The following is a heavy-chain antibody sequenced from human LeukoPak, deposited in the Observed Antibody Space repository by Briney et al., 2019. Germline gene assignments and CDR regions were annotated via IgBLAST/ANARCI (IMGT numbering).Heavy chain of an antibody. J-gene: IGHJ4*02. V-gene: IGHV3-7*01. CDR3: ARIGYSSSCFDY. CDR2: IKQDGSEK. D-gene: IGHD6-13*01. CDR1: GFIFTNYW. Sequence: GGSLRLSCAASGFIFTNYWMSWVRQTPKKGLEWVPNIKQDGSEKHYVDSMKGRFTISRDNAKNSVYLQMNSLRAEDTGVYYCARIGYSSSCFDYWGQGTLVTVSS.